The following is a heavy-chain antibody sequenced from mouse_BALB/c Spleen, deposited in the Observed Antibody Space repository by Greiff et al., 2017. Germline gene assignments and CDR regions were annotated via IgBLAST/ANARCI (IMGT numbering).Heavy chain of an antibody. D-gene: IGHD1-1*01. CDR1: GFSLSRYS. J-gene: IGHJ3*01. CDR3: ARNDYGSSSWFAY. V-gene: IGHV2-6-4*01. Sequence: VQGVESGPGLVAPSQSLSITCTVSGFSLSRYSVHWVRQPPGKGLEWLGMIWGGGSTDYNSALKSRLSISKDNSKSQVFLKMNSLQTDDTAMYYCARNDYGSSSWFAYWGQGTLVTVSA. CDR2: IWGGGST.